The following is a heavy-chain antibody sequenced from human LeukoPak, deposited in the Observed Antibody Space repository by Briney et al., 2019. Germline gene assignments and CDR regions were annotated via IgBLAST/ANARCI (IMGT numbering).Heavy chain of an antibody. CDR3: ARYYDSSGYYYNDAFDI. D-gene: IGHD3-22*01. V-gene: IGHV4-30-4*08. J-gene: IGHJ3*02. Sequence: SETLSLTCAVYGGSFSGYYWSWIRQPPGKGLEWIGYIYYSGSTYYNPSLKSRVTISVDTSKNQFSLKLSSVTAADTAVYYCARYYDSSGYYYNDAFDIWGQGTMVTVSS. CDR1: GGSFSGYY. CDR2: IYYSGST.